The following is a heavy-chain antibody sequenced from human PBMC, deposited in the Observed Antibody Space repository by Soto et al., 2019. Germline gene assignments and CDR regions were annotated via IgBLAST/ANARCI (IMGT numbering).Heavy chain of an antibody. J-gene: IGHJ5*02. CDR3: ARTTEGGWFDP. D-gene: IGHD4-17*01. CDR2: IYYSGST. CDR1: GGSISSYY. Sequence: QVQLQESGPGLVKPSETLSLTCTVSGGSISSYYWSWIRQPPGKGLEWIGYIYYSGSTNYNPSLKSRVTISVDTSKNQFSLQLSSVTAADPAVYYCARTTEGGWFDPWGQGTLVTVSS. V-gene: IGHV4-59*01.